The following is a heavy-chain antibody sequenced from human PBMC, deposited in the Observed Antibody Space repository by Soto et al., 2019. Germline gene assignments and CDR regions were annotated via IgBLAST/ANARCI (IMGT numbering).Heavy chain of an antibody. CDR1: GGTFSSYA. CDR3: ARGLNVYYFDY. Sequence: EASVKVSCKASGGTFSSYAISWVRQAPGQGLEWMGGIIPIFGTANYAQKFQGRVTITADESTSTAYMELSSLRSEDTAVYYCARGLNVYYFDYWGQGTLVTVSS. CDR2: IIPIFGTA. J-gene: IGHJ4*02. V-gene: IGHV1-69*13. D-gene: IGHD3-16*01.